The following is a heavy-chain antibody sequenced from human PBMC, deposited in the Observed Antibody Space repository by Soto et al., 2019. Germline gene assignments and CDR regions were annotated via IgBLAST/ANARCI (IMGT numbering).Heavy chain of an antibody. V-gene: IGHV4-34*01. CDR2: INHSGST. D-gene: IGHD6-13*01. J-gene: IGHJ4*02. CDR3: ARGPRESSSLYRPYYFDY. Sequence: SETLSLTCAVYGGSFSGYYWSWIRQPPGKGLEWIGEINHSGSTNYNPSLKSRVTISVDTSKNQFSLNLRSVTAADTAVYYCARGPRESSSLYRPYYFDYWGQGTLVTVSS. CDR1: GGSFSGYY.